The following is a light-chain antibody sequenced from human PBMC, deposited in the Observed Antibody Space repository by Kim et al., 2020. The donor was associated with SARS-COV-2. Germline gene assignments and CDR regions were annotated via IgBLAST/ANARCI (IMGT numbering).Light chain of an antibody. V-gene: IGLV2-14*04. Sequence: GQSITISCTGNRSDVGGDKYVSWYQQHPGKAPKLVIYDVSKRPPGVSNRFSGSKSGNTASLTISGLQAEDEADYYCSSYTSSSLWVFGGGTQLTVL. J-gene: IGLJ3*02. CDR2: DVS. CDR1: RSDVGGDKY. CDR3: SSYTSSSLWV.